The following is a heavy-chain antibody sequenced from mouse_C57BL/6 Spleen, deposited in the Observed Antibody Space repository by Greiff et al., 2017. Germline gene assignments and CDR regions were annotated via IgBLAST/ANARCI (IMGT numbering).Heavy chain of an antibody. J-gene: IGHJ1*03. V-gene: IGHV5-17*01. Sequence: EVMLVESGEGLVKPGGSLKLSCAASGFTFSSYAMSWVRQTPEKRLEWVAYISSGSSTIYYADTVKGRFTISRDNAKNTLFLQMTSLRSEDTAMYYCARDYYGSSYWYFDVWGTGTTVTVSS. CDR3: ARDYYGSSYWYFDV. CDR2: ISSGSSTI. D-gene: IGHD1-1*01. CDR1: GFTFSSYA.